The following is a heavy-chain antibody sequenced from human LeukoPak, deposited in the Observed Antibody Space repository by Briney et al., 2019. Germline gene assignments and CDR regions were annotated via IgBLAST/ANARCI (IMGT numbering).Heavy chain of an antibody. V-gene: IGHV1-18*01. CDR2: ISAYNGNT. J-gene: IGHJ4*02. CDR1: GYTFTSYG. Sequence: GASVKVSCKASGYTFTSYGISWVRQAPEQGLEWMGWISAYNGNTNYAQKLQGRVTMTTDTSTSTAYMELRSLRSDDTAIYYCARAYGSGSSYHPDYWGQGTLVTVSS. CDR3: ARAYGSGSSYHPDY. D-gene: IGHD3-10*01.